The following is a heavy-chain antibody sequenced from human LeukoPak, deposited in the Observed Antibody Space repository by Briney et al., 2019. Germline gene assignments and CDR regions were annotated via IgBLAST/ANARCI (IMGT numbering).Heavy chain of an antibody. D-gene: IGHD1-26*01. CDR1: GFTFSTYW. Sequence: PGGSLRLSCAASGFTFSTYWMNWVRQAPGKGLEWVANIKQDGSGKYYEDSVKGRFTISRDNAKNSLYLQMNSLTAEDTAVYYCARDPDQIVGANFDYWGQGTLVTVSS. CDR3: ARDPDQIVGANFDY. CDR2: IKQDGSGK. V-gene: IGHV3-7*01. J-gene: IGHJ4*02.